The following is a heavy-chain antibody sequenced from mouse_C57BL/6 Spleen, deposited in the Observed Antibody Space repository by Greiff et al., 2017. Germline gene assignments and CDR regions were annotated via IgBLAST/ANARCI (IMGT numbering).Heavy chain of an antibody. CDR2: ISSGSSTT. J-gene: IGHJ3*01. CDR3: ARSLYYGSSYTFAY. D-gene: IGHD1-1*01. Sequence: DVHLVESGGGLVKPGGSLKLSCAASGFTFSDYGMHWVRQAPEKGLEWVAYISSGSSTTYYADTVKGRFTISRDNAKNTLFLQMTSLRSEDTAMYYCARSLYYGSSYTFAYWGQGTLVTVSA. V-gene: IGHV5-17*01. CDR1: GFTFSDYG.